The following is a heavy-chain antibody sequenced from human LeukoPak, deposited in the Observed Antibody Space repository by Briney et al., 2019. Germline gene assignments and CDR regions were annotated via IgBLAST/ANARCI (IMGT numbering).Heavy chain of an antibody. J-gene: IGHJ3*02. CDR2: ISSSSNYI. CDR3: ARAKMFYYEGGTYYHAFDI. CDR1: GFTFSHYS. D-gene: IGHD3-22*01. Sequence: GGSLRLSCAASGFTFSHYSMNWVRQAPGKGLEWVSSISSSSNYIYYADSVKGRFTISRDNAKNSLYLQMNSLRAEDTAVYYCARAKMFYYEGGTYYHAFDIWGQGTMVTVSS. V-gene: IGHV3-21*01.